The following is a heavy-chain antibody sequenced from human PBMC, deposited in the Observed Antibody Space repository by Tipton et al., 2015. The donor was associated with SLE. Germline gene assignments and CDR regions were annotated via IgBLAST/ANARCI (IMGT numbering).Heavy chain of an antibody. V-gene: IGHV4-34*01. J-gene: IGHJ4*02. D-gene: IGHD3-10*01. CDR3: ARGIWFGEFLGD. CDR2: INHSGST. CDR1: GGSFSGYY. Sequence: LRLSCTVYGGSFSGYYWSWIRQPPGKGLEWIGEINHSGSTNYNPSLKSRVTISVDTSKNQFSLKLSSVTAADTAVYYCARGIWFGEFLGDWGQGTLVTVSS.